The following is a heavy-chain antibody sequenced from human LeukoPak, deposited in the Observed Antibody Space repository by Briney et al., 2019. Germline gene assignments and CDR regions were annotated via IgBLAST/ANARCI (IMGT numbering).Heavy chain of an antibody. CDR3: AMDDSSGYYSSYFDY. CDR1: GFTFSDYY. J-gene: IGHJ4*02. D-gene: IGHD3-22*01. Sequence: GGSLRLSCAASGFTFSDYYMSWIRQAPGKGLEWVSAISGGVGSTYYADSVKGRFTISRDNSKNTLYLQMNSLRAEDTAVYYCAMDDSSGYYSSYFDYWGQGTLVTVSS. CDR2: ISGGVGST. V-gene: IGHV3-23*01.